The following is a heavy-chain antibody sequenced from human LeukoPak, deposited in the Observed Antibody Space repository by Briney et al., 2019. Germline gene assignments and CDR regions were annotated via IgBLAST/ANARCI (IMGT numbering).Heavy chain of an antibody. CDR1: GFTFTSSA. V-gene: IGHV1-58*02. J-gene: IGHJ4*02. D-gene: IGHD3-22*01. CDR3: AAGYYYDSSAYYHGDY. CDR2: IVVGSGNT. Sequence: SVKVSCKASGFTFTSSAMQWVQQARGQRLEWIGWIVVGSGNTNYAQKFQERVTITRDMSTSTAYMELSSLRSEDTAVYYCAAGYYYDSSAYYHGDYWGQGTLVTVSS.